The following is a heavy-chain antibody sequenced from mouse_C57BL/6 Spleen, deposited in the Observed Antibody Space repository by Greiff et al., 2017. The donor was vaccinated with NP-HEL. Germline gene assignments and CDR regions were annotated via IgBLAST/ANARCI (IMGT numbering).Heavy chain of an antibody. CDR3: AREGICYDYDVWFAY. V-gene: IGHV1-4*01. CDR1: GYTFTSYT. D-gene: IGHD2-4*01. J-gene: IGHJ3*01. CDR2: INPSSGYT. Sequence: QVQLQQSGAELARPGASVKMSCKASGYTFTSYTMHWVKQRPGQGLEWIGYINPSSGYTKYNQKFKDKATLTADKSSSTAYMQLSSLTSEDYAVYYCAREGICYDYDVWFAYRGQGALVTVSA.